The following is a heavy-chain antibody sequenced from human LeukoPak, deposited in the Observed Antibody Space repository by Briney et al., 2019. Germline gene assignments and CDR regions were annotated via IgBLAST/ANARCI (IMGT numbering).Heavy chain of an antibody. D-gene: IGHD3-22*01. V-gene: IGHV3-21*01. CDR3: AREGYYYDSSGYYIFDY. CDR1: GFTFSNAW. CDR2: ISSSSSYI. J-gene: IGHJ4*02. Sequence: GGSLRLSCAASGFTFSNAWMNWVRQAPGKGLEWVSSISSSSSYIYYADSVKGRFTISRDNAKNSLYLQMNSLRAEDTAVYYCAREGYYYDSSGYYIFDYWGQGTLVTVSS.